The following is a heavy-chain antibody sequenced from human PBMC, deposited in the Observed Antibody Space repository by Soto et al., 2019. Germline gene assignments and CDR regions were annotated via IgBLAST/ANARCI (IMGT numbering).Heavy chain of an antibody. CDR2: IDGGKT. CDR1: GFTFNNAR. D-gene: IGHD1-26*01. J-gene: IGHJ4*02. Sequence: SLRLSCAASGFTFNNARMSWVRQAPGKGLDWVGRIDGGKTDFAAPVGGRFTFSRDDSRNTLFLQMNSLKTEDTGVYYCTSNAAAKVGTLSYWGQGTLVTVSS. CDR3: TSNAAAKVGTLSY. V-gene: IGHV3-15*01.